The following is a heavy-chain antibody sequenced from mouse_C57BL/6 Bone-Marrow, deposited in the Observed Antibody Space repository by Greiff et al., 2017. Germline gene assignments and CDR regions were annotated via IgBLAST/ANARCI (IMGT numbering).Heavy chain of an antibody. J-gene: IGHJ3*01. CDR1: GFTFSSYA. CDR2: ISDGGSYT. V-gene: IGHV5-4*01. CDR3: SRDRNWSWFAY. Sequence: EVQLVESGGGLVKPGGSLKLSCAASGFTFSSYAMSWVRQTPEKRLEWVATISDGGSYTYYPDNVKGRFTISRDNAKNNLYLQMSHLKFEDTAMYYCSRDRNWSWFAYWGQGTLVTVSA. D-gene: IGHD4-1*01.